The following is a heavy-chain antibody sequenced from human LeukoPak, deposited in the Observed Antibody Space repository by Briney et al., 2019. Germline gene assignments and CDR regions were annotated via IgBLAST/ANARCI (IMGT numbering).Heavy chain of an antibody. Sequence: GGSLRLSCAASGFTFTAYTINWVRQAPGKGLEWVSYISGSTTDIYYADSVKGRFTISRDNAKNSLYLQMNSLRAEDTAVYYCARAGRGFGESTPHYWGQGTLVTVSS. CDR1: GFTFTAYT. D-gene: IGHD3-10*01. CDR2: ISGSTTDI. J-gene: IGHJ4*02. V-gene: IGHV3-21*01. CDR3: ARAGRGFGESTPHY.